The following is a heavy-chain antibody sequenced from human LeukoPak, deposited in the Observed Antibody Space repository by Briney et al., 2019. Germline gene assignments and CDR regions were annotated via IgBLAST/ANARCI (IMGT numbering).Heavy chain of an antibody. V-gene: IGHV3-66*04. J-gene: IGHJ4*02. Sequence: GGSLRLSCAASGFTVSSNYMSWVRQAPGKGLEWVSVLYSGGSTYYADSVKGRFTISRDNSKNTLYLQMNSLRAEDAAVYYCARHRGYCSSTSCYPYYFDYWGRGTLVTVSS. CDR1: GFTVSSNY. CDR2: LYSGGST. D-gene: IGHD2-2*01. CDR3: ARHRGYCSSTSCYPYYFDY.